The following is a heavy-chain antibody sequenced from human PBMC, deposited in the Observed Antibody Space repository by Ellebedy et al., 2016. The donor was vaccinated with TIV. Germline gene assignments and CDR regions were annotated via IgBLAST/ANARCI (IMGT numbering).Heavy chain of an antibody. Sequence: PGGSLRLSCAASGFTFSSYGMHWVRQAPGKGLEWVAVIWYDGSNKYYADSVKGRFTISRDNSKNTLYLQMNSLRAEDTAVYYCARDKGWEWELYYFDYWGQGTLVTVSS. D-gene: IGHD1-26*01. J-gene: IGHJ4*02. CDR3: ARDKGWEWELYYFDY. CDR1: GFTFSSYG. V-gene: IGHV3-33*08. CDR2: IWYDGSNK.